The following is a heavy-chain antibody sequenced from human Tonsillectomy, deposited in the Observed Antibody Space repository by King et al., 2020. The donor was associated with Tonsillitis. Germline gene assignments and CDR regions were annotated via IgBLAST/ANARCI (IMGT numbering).Heavy chain of an antibody. CDR2: IYYSGST. J-gene: IGHJ2*01. Sequence: QLQESGPGLVKPSETLSLTCTVSGGSISSYYWSWIRQPPGKGLEWIGYIYYSGSTNYNPSLKSRVTISVDTSKNQFSLKLSSVTAADTAVYYCARGITPILSVSEVPAALGPYWDFDLWGRGTLVTVSS. CDR1: GGSISSYY. CDR3: ARGITPILSVSEVPAALGPYWDFDL. V-gene: IGHV4-59*01. D-gene: IGHD2-2*01.